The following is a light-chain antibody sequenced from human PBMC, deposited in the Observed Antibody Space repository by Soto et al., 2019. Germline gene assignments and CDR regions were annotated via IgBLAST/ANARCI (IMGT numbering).Light chain of an antibody. J-gene: IGKJ4*01. CDR1: QSVSSSY. CDR3: QHYRTS. CDR2: GAS. V-gene: IGKV3-20*01. Sequence: EIVLTQSPGTLSLSPGERATLSCRASQSVSSSYLAWYQQKPGQPPRLLIYGASSRATGIPDRFSGSGSGTDFTITITRLEPEDFEVYYCQHYRTSFGGGTKVEIK.